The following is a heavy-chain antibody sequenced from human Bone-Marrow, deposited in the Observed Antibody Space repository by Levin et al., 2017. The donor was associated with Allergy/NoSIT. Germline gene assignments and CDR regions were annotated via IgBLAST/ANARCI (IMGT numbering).Heavy chain of an antibody. CDR3: AREGIAASFDY. V-gene: IGHV3-7*01. Sequence: ETLSLTCAASGFTFSSYWMSWVRQAPGKGLEWVANIKQDGSEKYYVDSVKGRFTISRDNAKNSLYLQMNSLRAEDTAVYYCAREGIAASFDYWGQGTLVTVSS. J-gene: IGHJ4*02. D-gene: IGHD6-13*01. CDR2: IKQDGSEK. CDR1: GFTFSSYW.